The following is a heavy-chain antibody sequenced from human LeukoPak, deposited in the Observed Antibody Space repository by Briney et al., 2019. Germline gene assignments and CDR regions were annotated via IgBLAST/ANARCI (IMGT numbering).Heavy chain of an antibody. CDR1: GFTFSSYA. CDR2: ISGSGGST. Sequence: GGSLRLSCGASGFTFSSYAMSWVRQSPGKGLEWVSAISGSGGSTYYADSVKGRYTISRDNSKNTLYLQMNSLRAEDTAVYYCAKSSTHCSSTSCYGEFDYWGQGTLVTVSS. D-gene: IGHD2-2*01. V-gene: IGHV3-23*01. J-gene: IGHJ4*02. CDR3: AKSSTHCSSTSCYGEFDY.